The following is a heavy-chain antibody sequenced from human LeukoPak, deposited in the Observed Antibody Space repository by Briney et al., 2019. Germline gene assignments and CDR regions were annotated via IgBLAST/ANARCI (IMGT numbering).Heavy chain of an antibody. CDR3: AKDRGFLEWLFDY. V-gene: IGHV4-61*02. D-gene: IGHD3-3*01. J-gene: IGHJ4*02. CDR2: IYTSGST. Sequence: SETLSLTCTVSGGSISSGSYYWSWIRQPAGKGLEWIGRIYTSGSTNYNPSLKSRVTISVDTSKNQFSLKLSSVTAADTAVYYCAKDRGFLEWLFDYWGQGTLVTVSS. CDR1: GGSISSGSYY.